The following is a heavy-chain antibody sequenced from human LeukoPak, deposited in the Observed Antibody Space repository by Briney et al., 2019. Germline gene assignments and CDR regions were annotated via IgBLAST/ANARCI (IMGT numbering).Heavy chain of an antibody. CDR3: ARDRGEFDY. CDR1: GGSISIGSYY. D-gene: IGHD3-10*01. CDR2: IYTSGST. V-gene: IGHV4-61*02. Sequence: SETLSLTCTVSGGSISIGSYYWSWIRQPAGKGLEWIGRIYTSGSTNYNPSLKSRVTISVDTSENQFSLKLSSVTAADTAVYYCARDRGEFDYWGQGTLVTVSS. J-gene: IGHJ4*02.